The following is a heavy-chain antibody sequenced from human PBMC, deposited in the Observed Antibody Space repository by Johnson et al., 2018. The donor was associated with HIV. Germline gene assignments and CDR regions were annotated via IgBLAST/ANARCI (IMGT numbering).Heavy chain of an antibody. CDR2: ISYDGSNK. Sequence: VPLVESGGGVVQPGRSLRLSCAASGFTFSSYAMHWVRQAPGKGLEWVAVISYDGSNKYYADSVKGRFTISRDNSKNTLYLQMNSLRAEDTAVSYCARDPRRQGVESSSCAYDSFDIWGQVTMVTFSS. D-gene: IGHD6-13*01. CDR3: ARDPRRQGVESSSCAYDSFDI. CDR1: GFTFSSYA. J-gene: IGHJ3*02. V-gene: IGHV3-30*04.